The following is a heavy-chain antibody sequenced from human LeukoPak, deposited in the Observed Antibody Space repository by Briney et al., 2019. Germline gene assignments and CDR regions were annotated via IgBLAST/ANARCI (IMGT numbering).Heavy chain of an antibody. CDR2: IYYSGST. D-gene: IGHD3-10*01. V-gene: IGHV4-59*08. CDR1: GGSISSYY. CDR3: ARPGVRGVILPFDY. J-gene: IGHJ4*02. Sequence: SETLSLTCTVSGGSISSYYWSWIRQPPGKGLEWIGYIYYSGSTNYNPSLKSRVTISVDTSKNQFSLKLSSVTAADTAVYYCARPGVRGVILPFDYWGQGTLVTVSS.